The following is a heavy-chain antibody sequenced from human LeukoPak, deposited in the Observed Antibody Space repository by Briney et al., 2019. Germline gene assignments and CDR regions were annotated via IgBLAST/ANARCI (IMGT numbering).Heavy chain of an antibody. CDR2: LNPNYRDT. CDR3: ARGAYDYDAFDI. V-gene: IGHV1-2*06. J-gene: IGHJ3*02. Sequence: ASVKVSCKNPGYTIAGYYIHWVRQAPGRGLEWMGRLNPNYRDTNFAQRFQGRVTMTRDTAITTAFMELNNLRSDDTAIYYCARGAYDYDAFDIWGQGTMVTVSS. CDR1: GYTIAGYY. D-gene: IGHD4-11*01.